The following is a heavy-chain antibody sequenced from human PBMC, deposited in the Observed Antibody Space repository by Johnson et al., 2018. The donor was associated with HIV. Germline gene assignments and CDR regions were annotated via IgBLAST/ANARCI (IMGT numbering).Heavy chain of an antibody. D-gene: IGHD2-8*02. CDR2: INSDGSST. Sequence: VQLVESGGGVVQPGRSLRLSCVGSGFTFNTNWMHWVRQAPGKGLVWVSRINSDGSSTSYADSVKGRFTISRDNAKNTLYLQMDSLGAEDTAVYYCARGPSQLYWPDVAFDIWGQGTTVTVSS. J-gene: IGHJ3*02. V-gene: IGHV3-74*02. CDR1: GFTFNTNW. CDR3: ARGPSQLYWPDVAFDI.